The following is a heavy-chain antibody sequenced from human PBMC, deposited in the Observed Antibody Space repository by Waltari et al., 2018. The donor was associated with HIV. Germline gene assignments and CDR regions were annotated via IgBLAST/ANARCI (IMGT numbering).Heavy chain of an antibody. V-gene: IGHV3-74*01. CDR1: GFTFSRYW. CDR3: ARGQYYSMDV. D-gene: IGHD3-10*01. Sequence: EVQLVESGGGLVQPGGSLRLSCSASGFTFSRYWMHWVRQAPRKGLVWGEVIIRDGSTTRYADSVKGRFTISRDNAKNTLYLQMNSLRARDTALYYCARGQYYSMDVWGQGTTVTVSS. CDR2: IIRDGSTT. J-gene: IGHJ6*02.